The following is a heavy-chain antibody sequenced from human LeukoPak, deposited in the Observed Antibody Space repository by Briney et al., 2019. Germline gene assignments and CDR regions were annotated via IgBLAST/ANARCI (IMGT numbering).Heavy chain of an antibody. CDR2: IIPIFGTA. D-gene: IGHD4-17*01. V-gene: IGHV1-69*05. CDR3: AMTTVTTLKAPFDY. J-gene: IGHJ4*02. Sequence: SVKVSCKASGGTFSSYAISWVRQAPGQGLDWMGRIIPIFGTANYAQKFQGRVTITTDESTSTAYMELSSLRSEDTAVYYCAMTTVTTLKAPFDYWGQGTLVTVSS. CDR1: GGTFSSYA.